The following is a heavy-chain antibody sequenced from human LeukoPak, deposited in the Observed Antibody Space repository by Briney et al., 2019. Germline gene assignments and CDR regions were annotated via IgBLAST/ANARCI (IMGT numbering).Heavy chain of an antibody. J-gene: IGHJ3*02. V-gene: IGHV3-23*01. Sequence: GGFLRLSCAASGFTFSSYAMSWVRQAPGKGLEWVSSFSGSGGSTYYADSVEGRFTISRDNAKSSLYLQMNNLRAEDTAVYYCARDPGFSAFDIWGQGAMITVSS. CDR2: FSGSGGST. CDR1: GFTFSSYA. D-gene: IGHD3-3*01. CDR3: ARDPGFSAFDI.